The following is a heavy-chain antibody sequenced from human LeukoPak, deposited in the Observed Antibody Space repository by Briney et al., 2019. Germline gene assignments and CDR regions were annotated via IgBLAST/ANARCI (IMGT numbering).Heavy chain of an antibody. J-gene: IGHJ4*02. CDR2: IYYTGKT. CDR1: GDSVSNGNYY. CDR3: ARSQNYYGSGDY. V-gene: IGHV4-61*03. D-gene: IGHD3-10*01. Sequence: PSEALSLTCTVSGDSVSNGNYYWSWLRQPPGTALEWIGYIYYTGKTYYSPSLEGRVTILVDTSRNHFSVKLSSVTAADTAVYYCARSQNYYGSGDYWSQGTLVTVSS.